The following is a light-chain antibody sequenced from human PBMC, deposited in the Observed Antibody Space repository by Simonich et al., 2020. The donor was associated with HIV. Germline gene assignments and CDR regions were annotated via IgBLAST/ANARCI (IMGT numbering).Light chain of an antibody. Sequence: DVVMTQSPLSLPVTLGPPASISCRSSQSLVHSDGNTYLNWFQQRPGQSPRRLIYKVSSRDSGVPDRFSGSGSGTDFTLKISRVEAEDVGVYYCMQGTPWTFGQGTKVEIK. J-gene: IGKJ1*01. CDR1: QSLVHSDGNTY. V-gene: IGKV2-30*02. CDR2: KVS. CDR3: MQGTPWT.